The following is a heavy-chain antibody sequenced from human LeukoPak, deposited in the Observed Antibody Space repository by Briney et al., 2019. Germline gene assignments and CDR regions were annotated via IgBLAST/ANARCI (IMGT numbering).Heavy chain of an antibody. CDR3: AKGTRWLQSPFDY. J-gene: IGHJ4*02. D-gene: IGHD5-24*01. Sequence: GGSLRLSCAASGFTFSIYNMNWVRQAPGKGLEWVASISSRSTYIYYADSVKGRFTISRDNANNSLFLQMNSLRAEDTAVYYCAKGTRWLQSPFDYWGQGTLVTVSS. V-gene: IGHV3-21*04. CDR2: ISSRSTYI. CDR1: GFTFSIYN.